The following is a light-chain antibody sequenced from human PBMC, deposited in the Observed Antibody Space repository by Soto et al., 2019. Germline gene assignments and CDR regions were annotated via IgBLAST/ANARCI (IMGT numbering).Light chain of an antibody. CDR2: DVI. V-gene: IGLV2-8*01. CDR3: SSYAGSTNFV. Sequence: QSVLTQLPSASGSPGQSVTISCTGTSSDVGGYNYVSWYQQHPGKAPRLMIYDVIKRPSGVPDRFSGSKSGTTASLTVSGLQAEDEADYYCSSYAGSTNFVFGPGTKLTVL. CDR1: SSDVGGYNY. J-gene: IGLJ1*01.